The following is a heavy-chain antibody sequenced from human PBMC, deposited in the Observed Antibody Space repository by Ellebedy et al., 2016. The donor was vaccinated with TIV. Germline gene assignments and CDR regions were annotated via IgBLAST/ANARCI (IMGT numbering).Heavy chain of an antibody. V-gene: IGHV6-1*01. D-gene: IGHD3-16*01. CDR3: ARAVWANGILGPFDT. Sequence: SQTLSLTXAISGDSASSNSAGWNWIRQSPLRGLDWLGRTYYASKWYNDYAVSVKSRIPINPDTSNNQFSLHLNSVTPEDTAVYYCARAVWANGILGPFDTWGQGILVTVSS. CDR1: GDSASSNSAG. CDR2: TYYASKWYN. J-gene: IGHJ4*02.